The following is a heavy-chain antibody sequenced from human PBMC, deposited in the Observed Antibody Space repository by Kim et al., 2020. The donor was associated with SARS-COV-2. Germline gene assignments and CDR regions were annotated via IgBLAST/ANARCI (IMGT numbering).Heavy chain of an antibody. Sequence: YHPSLKSPVTISVDTSKHQFALRLSSVTAADTAVYYCARHAETGATPFDYWGQGTLVTVSS. J-gene: IGHJ4*02. CDR3: ARHAETGATPFDY. D-gene: IGHD1-26*01. V-gene: IGHV4-39*01.